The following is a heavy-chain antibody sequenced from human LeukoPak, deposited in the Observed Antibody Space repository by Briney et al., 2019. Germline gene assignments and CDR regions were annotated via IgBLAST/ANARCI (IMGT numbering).Heavy chain of an antibody. CDR1: GNYW. CDR3: TKINAYHYDSSGYYFDY. V-gene: IGHV3-74*01. D-gene: IGHD3-22*01. J-gene: IGHJ4*02. CDR2: INSDGSWT. Sequence: GGSLRLSCAASGNYWMHWVRQAPGKGLLWVSHINSDGSWTSYADSVKGRFTISKDNAKNTVYLQMNSLRAEDTAVYYCTKINAYHYDSSGYYFDYWGQGTLVTVSS.